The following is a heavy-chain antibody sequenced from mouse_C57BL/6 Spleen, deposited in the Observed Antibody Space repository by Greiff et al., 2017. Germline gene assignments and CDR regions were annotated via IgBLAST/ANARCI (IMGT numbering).Heavy chain of an antibody. Sequence: QVTLKESGPGILQSSQTLSLTCSFSGFSLSTSGMGVSWIRQPSGKGLEWLAHIYWDDDKRYNPSLKSRLTISKDTSRNQVFLKITSVDTADTATYYCARKRAGYWYFDVWGTGTTVTVSS. D-gene: IGHD3-3*01. CDR1: GFSLSTSGMG. CDR3: ARKRAGYWYFDV. V-gene: IGHV8-12*01. J-gene: IGHJ1*03. CDR2: IYWDDDK.